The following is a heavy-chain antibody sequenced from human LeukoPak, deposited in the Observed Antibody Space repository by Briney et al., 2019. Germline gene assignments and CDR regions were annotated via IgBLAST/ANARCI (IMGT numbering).Heavy chain of an antibody. V-gene: IGHV3-23*01. CDR2: ISGSGGST. CDR3: AEVAFGYCSGGSCYYDY. D-gene: IGHD2-15*01. CDR1: RFTLSSYA. J-gene: IGHJ4*02. Sequence: GTLRHLCAPPRFTLSSYAMSWVRQAPGKGLEWVSAISGSGGSTYYADSVKGRFTISRDNSKNTLYLQMNSLRAEDTAVYYCAEVAFGYCSGGSCYYDYWGQGTLVTVSS.